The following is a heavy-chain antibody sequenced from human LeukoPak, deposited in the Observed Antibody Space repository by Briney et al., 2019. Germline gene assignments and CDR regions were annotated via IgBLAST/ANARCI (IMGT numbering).Heavy chain of an antibody. CDR1: GYTFTSYD. D-gene: IGHD3-22*01. Sequence: GASVKVSCKTSGYTFTSYDINWVRQATGQGLEWMGRVNPNSGGTNYAQKFQGRVTMTRDTSISTAYMELSRLRSDDTAVYYCANTYYYDSSGYDYWGQGTLVTVSS. J-gene: IGHJ4*02. CDR3: ANTYYYDSSGYDY. V-gene: IGHV1-2*06. CDR2: VNPNSGGT.